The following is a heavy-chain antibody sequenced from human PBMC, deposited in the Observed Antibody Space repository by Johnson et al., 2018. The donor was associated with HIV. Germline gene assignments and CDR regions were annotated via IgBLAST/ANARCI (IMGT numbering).Heavy chain of an antibody. D-gene: IGHD6-13*01. J-gene: IGHJ3*02. CDR2: ISYDGGDK. Sequence: QVQLVESGGGVVQPGRSLRLSCAASGFTFSSYAMHWVRQAPAKGLEWVAIISYDGGDKDYADSVKGRFTISRDSSKNTLYLQMNSLRVEDTAVYYCAKDRRGKQQLVTGNDAFDIWGQGTVVTVSS. V-gene: IGHV3-30*04. CDR1: GFTFSSYA. CDR3: AKDRRGKQQLVTGNDAFDI.